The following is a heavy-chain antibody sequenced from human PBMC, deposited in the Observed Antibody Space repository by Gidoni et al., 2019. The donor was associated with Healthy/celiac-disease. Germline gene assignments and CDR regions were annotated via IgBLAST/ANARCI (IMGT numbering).Heavy chain of an antibody. CDR2: IKQDGSEK. D-gene: IGHD3-22*01. J-gene: IGHJ4*02. V-gene: IGHV3-7*01. CDR1: GFTFSSYW. Sequence: EVQLVESGGGLVQPGGCLRISCAASGFTFSSYWMSWVRQAPGKGLEWVANIKQDGSEKYYVDSVKGRFTISRDNAKNSLYLQMNSLRAEDTAVYYCARAGLTYYDSSGISWGQGTLVTVSS. CDR3: ARAGLTYYDSSGIS.